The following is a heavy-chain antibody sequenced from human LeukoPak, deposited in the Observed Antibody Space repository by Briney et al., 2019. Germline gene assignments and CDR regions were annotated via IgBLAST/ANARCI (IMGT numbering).Heavy chain of an antibody. CDR3: TRVYDYVWGSYRPRREYYFDY. J-gene: IGHJ4*02. CDR1: GFTFGDYA. CDR2: IRSKVYGGTT. Sequence: PGGSLRLSCTASGFTFGDYAMSWVRQAPGKGLEWVGFIRSKVYGGTTEYAASVKGRFTISRDDSKSIAYLQMNSLKTEDTAVYYCTRVYDYVWGSYRPRREYYFDYWGQGTLVTVSS. D-gene: IGHD3-16*02. V-gene: IGHV3-49*04.